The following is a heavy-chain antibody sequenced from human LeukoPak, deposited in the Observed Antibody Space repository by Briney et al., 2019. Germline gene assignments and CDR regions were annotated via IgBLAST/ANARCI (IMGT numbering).Heavy chain of an antibody. CDR3: ANNMTTVTAFDY. J-gene: IGHJ4*02. V-gene: IGHV3-23*01. CDR2: ISGSGGST. CDR1: GFTFSSYA. Sequence: GGSLRPSCAASGFTFSSYAMSWVRQAPRKGLEWVSTISGSGGSTYYADSVKGRFTFSRDNSKNTLYLQMNSLRADDTAVYYCANNMTTVTAFDYWGQGTLVTVSS. D-gene: IGHD4-17*01.